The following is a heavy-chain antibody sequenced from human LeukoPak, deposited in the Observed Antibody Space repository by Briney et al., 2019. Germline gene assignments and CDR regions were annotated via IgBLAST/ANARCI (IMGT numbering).Heavy chain of an antibody. D-gene: IGHD2-2*01. V-gene: IGHV4-4*07. J-gene: IGHJ3*02. Sequence: SETLSLTCTVSGGSISSYYWSWIRQPAGKGLEWIGRIYTSGSTNYNPSLKSRVTMSVDTSKNQFSLKLSSVTAADTAVYYCAREYCSSTSCYRSNAFDIWGQGTTVTVSS. CDR2: IYTSGST. CDR1: GGSISSYY. CDR3: AREYCSSTSCYRSNAFDI.